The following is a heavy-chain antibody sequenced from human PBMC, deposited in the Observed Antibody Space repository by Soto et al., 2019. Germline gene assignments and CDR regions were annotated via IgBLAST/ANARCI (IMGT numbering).Heavy chain of an antibody. Sequence: PSETLSLTCTVSGGSISSYYWSWIRQPPGKGLEGIGYMYNTGSTIYNPSLKSRVTISVDTSKNQFSLKLNSVTAADTAVYYCARDLWGYCGADCYPLDVWGQGTTVTVS. CDR3: ARDLWGYCGADCYPLDV. CDR1: GGSISSYY. CDR2: MYNTGST. J-gene: IGHJ6*02. V-gene: IGHV4-59*01. D-gene: IGHD2-21*02.